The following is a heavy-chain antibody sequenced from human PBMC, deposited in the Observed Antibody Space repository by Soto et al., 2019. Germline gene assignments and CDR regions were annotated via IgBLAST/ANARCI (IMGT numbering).Heavy chain of an antibody. D-gene: IGHD3-22*01. J-gene: IGHJ4*02. CDR2: VTSSPSSM. Sequence: GGSLRLSCAASGFTFSGFSMDWVRQAPGKGLEWVSSVTSSPSSMFYADSVKGRFTISRDDAKDSLFLQMDSLRADDTAVYYCAREADFASSGYVLDYWGLGTLVTVSS. CDR1: GFTFSGFS. V-gene: IGHV3-21*01. CDR3: AREADFASSGYVLDY.